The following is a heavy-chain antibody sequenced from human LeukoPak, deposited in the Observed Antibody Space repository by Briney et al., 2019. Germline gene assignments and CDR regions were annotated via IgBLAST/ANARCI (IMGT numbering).Heavy chain of an antibody. Sequence: GGSLRLSCAASGFTFSSYAMSWVHQAPGKGLEWVSGISGSGGSTYYADSVKGRFTISRDNSKNRLYLQMNSLRAEDTAVYYCAKRPRGNYLDPFDYWGQGTLVTVSS. CDR2: ISGSGGST. CDR3: AKRPRGNYLDPFDY. J-gene: IGHJ4*02. D-gene: IGHD3-10*01. V-gene: IGHV3-23*01. CDR1: GFTFSSYA.